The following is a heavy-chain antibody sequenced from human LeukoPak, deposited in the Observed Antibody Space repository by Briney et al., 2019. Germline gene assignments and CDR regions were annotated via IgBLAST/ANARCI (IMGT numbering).Heavy chain of an antibody. Sequence: ASVTVSCKASGYTFTGYYMHWVRQAPGQGLEWMGWINPNSGGTNYAQKFQGWVTMTRDTSISTAYMELSRLRSDDTAVYYCAKDRSSSLRYYGMDVWGQGTTVTVSS. CDR2: INPNSGGT. V-gene: IGHV1-2*04. CDR1: GYTFTGYY. J-gene: IGHJ6*02. CDR3: AKDRSSSLRYYGMDV. D-gene: IGHD6-6*01.